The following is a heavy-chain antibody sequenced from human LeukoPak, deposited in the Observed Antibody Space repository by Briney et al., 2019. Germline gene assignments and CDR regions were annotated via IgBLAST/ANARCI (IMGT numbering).Heavy chain of an antibody. Sequence: GGSLRLSCAASGFTFSRYWMHWVRQAPGKGLVWLSRINSDGSDISYADSVKGRFTISRDNAKNTVYLQMNSLRAEDTAVYYCARGSLGDGSLLVDYWGQGTLVTVSS. V-gene: IGHV3-74*01. D-gene: IGHD1-26*01. CDR3: ARGSLGDGSLLVDY. CDR1: GFTFSRYW. CDR2: INSDGSDI. J-gene: IGHJ4*02.